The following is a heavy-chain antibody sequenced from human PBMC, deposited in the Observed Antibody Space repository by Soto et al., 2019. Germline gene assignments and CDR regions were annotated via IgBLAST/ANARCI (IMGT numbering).Heavy chain of an antibody. CDR3: ARDRLSLVRGVIFDY. Sequence: QVQLVESGGGVVQPGRSLRLSCAASGFTFSSYAMHWVRQAPGKGLEWVAVISYDGSNKYYADSVKGRFTISRDNSKNTLYLQMNSLRAEDTAVYYCARDRLSLVRGVIFDYWGQGTLVX. V-gene: IGHV3-30-3*01. J-gene: IGHJ4*02. CDR1: GFTFSSYA. CDR2: ISYDGSNK. D-gene: IGHD3-10*01.